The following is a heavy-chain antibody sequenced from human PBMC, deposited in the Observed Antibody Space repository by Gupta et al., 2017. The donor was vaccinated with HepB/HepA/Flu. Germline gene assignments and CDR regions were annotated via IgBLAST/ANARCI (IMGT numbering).Heavy chain of an antibody. CDR1: GGSVSSGSYY. J-gene: IGHJ5*02. CDR3: ARDRGSRYNWFDP. CDR2: IYYSGST. D-gene: IGHD2-15*01. V-gene: IGHV4-61*01. Sequence: QVQLQESGPGLVKPSETLSLTCTVSGGSVSSGSYYWSWIRQPPGKGLEWIGYIYYSGSTNYNPALKSRVTISVDTAKNQFSLKLRSVTAADTAVYYCARDRGSRYNWFDPGGQGTLVTVSS.